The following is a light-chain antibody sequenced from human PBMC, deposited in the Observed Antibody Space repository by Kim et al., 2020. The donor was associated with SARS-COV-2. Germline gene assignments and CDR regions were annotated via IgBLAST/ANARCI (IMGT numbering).Light chain of an antibody. CDR2: DAS. CDR1: QSISSY. CDR3: QQRSNWPLT. J-gene: IGKJ4*01. Sequence: LSPGERAPLSCRASQSISSYLGWYQQKPGQAPRLLFYDASNRATGIPARFSGSGSGTDFTLTISSLEPEDFAVYYCQQRSNWPLTFGGGTKVDIK. V-gene: IGKV3-11*01.